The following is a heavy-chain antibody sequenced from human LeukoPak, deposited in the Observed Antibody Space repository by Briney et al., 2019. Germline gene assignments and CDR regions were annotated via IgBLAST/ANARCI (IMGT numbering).Heavy chain of an antibody. CDR1: GFTFSSYG. D-gene: IGHD3-9*01. J-gene: IGHJ6*02. Sequence: GGSLRLSCAASGFTFSSYGMHWVRQAPGKGLEWVAVIWYDGSNKYYADSVKGRFTISRDNSKNTLYLQMSSLRPEDTAVYYCARELDILTGYNYYYYYNMDVWGQGTTVTVSS. CDR2: IWYDGSNK. V-gene: IGHV3-33*01. CDR3: ARELDILTGYNYYYYYNMDV.